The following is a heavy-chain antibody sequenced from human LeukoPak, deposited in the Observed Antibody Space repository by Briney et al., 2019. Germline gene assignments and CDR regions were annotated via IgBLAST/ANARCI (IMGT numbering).Heavy chain of an antibody. Sequence: ASVKVSCKASGYTFTSYGISWVRQAPGQGLEWMGWISAYNGNTSYAQKLQGRVTMTTDTSTSTAYMELRSLRSDDTAVYYCARFGSVVVPTQGWFDPWGQGTLVTVSS. CDR1: GYTFTSYG. CDR3: ARFGSVVVPTQGWFDP. D-gene: IGHD2-2*01. V-gene: IGHV1-18*04. J-gene: IGHJ5*02. CDR2: ISAYNGNT.